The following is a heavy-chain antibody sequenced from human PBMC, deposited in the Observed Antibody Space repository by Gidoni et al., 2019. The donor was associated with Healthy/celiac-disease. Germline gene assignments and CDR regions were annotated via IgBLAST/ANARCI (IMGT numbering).Heavy chain of an antibody. V-gene: IGHV4-34*01. J-gene: IGHJ5*02. CDR3: ARGRRLYGDYAKGRVWFDP. D-gene: IGHD4-17*01. CDR1: GGSFSGYY. CDR2: INHSGST. Sequence: QVQLQQWGAGLLKPSETLSLTCAVYGGSFSGYYWSWIRQPPGKGLEWIGEINHSGSTNYNPSLKSRVTISVDTSKNQFSLKLSSVTAADTAVYYCARGRRLYGDYAKGRVWFDPWGQGTLVTVSS.